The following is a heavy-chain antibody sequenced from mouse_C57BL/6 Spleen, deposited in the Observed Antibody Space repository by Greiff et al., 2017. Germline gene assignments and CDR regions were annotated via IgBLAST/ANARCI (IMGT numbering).Heavy chain of an antibody. Sequence: EVQLQQSGPELVKPGASVKISCKASGYTFTDYYMNWVKQSHGKSLEWIGDINPNNGGTSYNQKFKGKATLTVDKSSSTAYMELRSLTSEDSAVYYCARQDYYGPFDYWGQGTTLTVSS. V-gene: IGHV1-26*01. CDR1: GYTFTDYY. CDR3: ARQDYYGPFDY. D-gene: IGHD1-1*01. J-gene: IGHJ2*01. CDR2: INPNNGGT.